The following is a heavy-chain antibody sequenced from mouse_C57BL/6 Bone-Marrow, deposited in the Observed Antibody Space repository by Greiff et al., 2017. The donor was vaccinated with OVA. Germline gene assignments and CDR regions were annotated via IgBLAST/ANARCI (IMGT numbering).Heavy chain of an antibody. J-gene: IGHJ2*01. V-gene: IGHV3-6*01. D-gene: IGHD1-1*01. CDR2: ISYDGSI. Sequence: EVKLMESGPGLVKPSQSLSLTCSVTGYSITSGYHWNCIRQFPGNKLEWMGYISYDGSINYNPSLTTRISITRDTSQNQFFMKVNSVTTEDTATYYCARSTVVASDYGGQGTTLTVSS. CDR1: GYSITSGYH. CDR3: ARSTVVASDY.